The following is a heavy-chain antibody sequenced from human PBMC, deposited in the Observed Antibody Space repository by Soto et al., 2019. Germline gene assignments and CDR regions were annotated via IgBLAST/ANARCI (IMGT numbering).Heavy chain of an antibody. CDR3: ARDFVRGRVPFDH. D-gene: IGHD3-10*02. Sequence: ASVKVSCKASGYTFSSYGISWVRQAPGQGLEWMGWISADNGNTNYAQKLQGRVAMTTDTSTSTAYMELRSLRSDDTAVYYCARDFVRGRVPFDHGGQGTLVTVSS. CDR2: ISADNGNT. J-gene: IGHJ4*02. V-gene: IGHV1-18*01. CDR1: GYTFSSYG.